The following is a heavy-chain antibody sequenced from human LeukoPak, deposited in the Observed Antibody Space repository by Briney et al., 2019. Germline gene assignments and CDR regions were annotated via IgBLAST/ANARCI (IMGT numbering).Heavy chain of an antibody. CDR2: IYTSGST. D-gene: IGHD2-15*01. V-gene: IGHV4-4*07. Sequence: SETLSLTCTVSGGSISSYYWSWIRQPAGKGLEWIGRIYTSGSTNYNPSLKSRVTMSVDTSKNQFSLKLSSVTAADTAVYYCARDYRPRGGLFYYYYYGMDVWGQGTTVTVSS. CDR1: GGSISSYY. J-gene: IGHJ6*02. CDR3: ARDYRPRGGLFYYYYYGMDV.